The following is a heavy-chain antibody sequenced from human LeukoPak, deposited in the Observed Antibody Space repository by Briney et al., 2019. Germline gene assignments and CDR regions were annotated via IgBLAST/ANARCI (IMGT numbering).Heavy chain of an antibody. D-gene: IGHD6-13*01. CDR2: IYSGGST. V-gene: IGHV3-53*05. J-gene: IGHJ6*02. CDR1: GFTVSSNY. Sequence: RGSLRLSCAASGFTVSSNYMSWVRQAPGKGLEWVSVIYSGGSTYYADSVKGRFTISRDNSKNTLYLQMNSLRAEDTAVYYCARVLERQLVSPYGMDVWGQGTTVTVSS. CDR3: ARVLERQLVSPYGMDV.